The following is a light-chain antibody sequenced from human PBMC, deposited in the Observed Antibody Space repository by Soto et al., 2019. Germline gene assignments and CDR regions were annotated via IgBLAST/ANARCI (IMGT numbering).Light chain of an antibody. V-gene: IGKV1-17*01. CDR2: AAS. J-gene: IGKJ1*01. CDR1: QGIRDA. Sequence: DIQMTQSPSSLSASVGDRVTITCRASQGIRDALGWYQQKPGKAPKRLIYAASSLQSGVPSRFNGSVSVTKFTLTISSLQPEDFATYYCLQHNSYPQTFGQGTKVEIK. CDR3: LQHNSYPQT.